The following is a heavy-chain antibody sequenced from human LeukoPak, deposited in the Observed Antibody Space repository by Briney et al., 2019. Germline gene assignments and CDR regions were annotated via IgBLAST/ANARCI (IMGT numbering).Heavy chain of an antibody. D-gene: IGHD3-3*01. CDR1: GYTFTSHD. CDR3: ARAHDFWSGYYTWRSYGMDV. J-gene: IGHJ6*02. Sequence: WASVKVSCKASGYTFTSHDINWVRQATGQGLEWMGWMNPTSGNTGYVQKFQGRVTMTMNTSISTAYMELSSLRAEDTAVYYCARAHDFWSGYYTWRSYGMDVWGQGTTVTVSS. CDR2: MNPTSGNT. V-gene: IGHV1-8*01.